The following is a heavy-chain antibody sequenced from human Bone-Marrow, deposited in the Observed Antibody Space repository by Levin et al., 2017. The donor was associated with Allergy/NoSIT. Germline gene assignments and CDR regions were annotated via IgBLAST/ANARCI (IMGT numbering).Heavy chain of an antibody. CDR3: ASPKDYDFWSPGSVWYFDL. V-gene: IGHV1-69*06. CDR2: IIPIFGTA. Sequence: KISCKASGGTFSSYAISWVRQAPGQGLEWMGGIIPIFGTANYAQKFQGRVTITADKSTSTAYMELSSLRSEDTAVYYCASPKDYDFWSPGSVWYFDLWGRGTLVTVSS. D-gene: IGHD3-3*01. J-gene: IGHJ2*01. CDR1: GGTFSSYA.